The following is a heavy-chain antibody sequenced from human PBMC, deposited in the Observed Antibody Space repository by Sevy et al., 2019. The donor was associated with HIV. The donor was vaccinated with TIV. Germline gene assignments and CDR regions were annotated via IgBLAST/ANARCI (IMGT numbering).Heavy chain of an antibody. D-gene: IGHD2-8*01. CDR3: AREGCTKPHDY. V-gene: IGHV3-23*01. CDR1: GFTFNKYS. CDR2: LSFGCGEI. Sequence: GGSLRLSCAASGFTFNKYSMSWVRQPPGKGLEWVATLSFGCGEINYSDAVKGRFTISRDNSKNSFYLQMNNLRAEDTALYYCAREGCTKPHDYWGQGTLVTVSS. J-gene: IGHJ4*02.